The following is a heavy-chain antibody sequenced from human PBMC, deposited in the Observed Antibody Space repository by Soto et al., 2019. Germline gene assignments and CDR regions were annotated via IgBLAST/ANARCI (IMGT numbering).Heavy chain of an antibody. CDR1: GYTFTNYD. J-gene: IGHJ4*02. CDR3: ATVTYGGNSVCY. D-gene: IGHD4-17*01. CDR2: LHPNSGNT. V-gene: IGHV1-8*01. Sequence: QVQLVQSGADVKKPGASVKVSCKASGYTFTNYDINWVRQATGQGLEWMGWLHPNSGNTGYAQKFQGRVTMTRNTSISTAYMELSSLRSDDTAVYYCATVTYGGNSVCYWGQGTLVTVSS.